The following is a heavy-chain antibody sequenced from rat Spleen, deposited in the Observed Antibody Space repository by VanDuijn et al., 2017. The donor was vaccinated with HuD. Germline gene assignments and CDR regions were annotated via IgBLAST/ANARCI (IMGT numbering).Heavy chain of an antibody. D-gene: IGHD1-5*01. CDR3: PPDRYRPKD. V-gene: IGHV5-25*01. CDR2: ISTGGGNT. J-gene: IGHJ2*01. CDR1: GFTFRNYY. Sequence: EVQLVESGGGLVQPGRSMILSCAASGFTFRNYYMAWVRRAPTTCLEWFESISTGGGNTYYPDSVNGRFTISRDNAKSTLYLQMNSLMSEDTVPTYCPPDRYRPKDWRPGVMVAVS.